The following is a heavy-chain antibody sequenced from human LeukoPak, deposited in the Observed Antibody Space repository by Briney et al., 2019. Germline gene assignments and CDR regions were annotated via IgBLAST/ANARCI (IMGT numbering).Heavy chain of an antibody. Sequence: PGGSLRLSCAASGFTLSTYAMNWVRQAPAKGLEWVSTIGGGGPTTDYADSVKDRFTISRDNSKNTLYLQMNSLSAEDTAVYFCARGFLGGTDQYFDSWGQGTLVTVSS. CDR2: IGGGGPTT. J-gene: IGHJ4*02. V-gene: IGHV3-23*01. CDR1: GFTLSTYA. CDR3: ARGFLGGTDQYFDS. D-gene: IGHD6-19*01.